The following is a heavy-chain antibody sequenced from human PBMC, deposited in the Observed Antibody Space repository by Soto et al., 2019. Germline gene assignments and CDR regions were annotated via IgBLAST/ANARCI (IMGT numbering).Heavy chain of an antibody. D-gene: IGHD1-26*01. CDR1: GFTLSSYA. Sequence: GGSLRLSCAASGFTLSSYAMSWVRQAPGKGLEWVSGISGGGDSTFYADSVKGRFIISRDNSRTTLYLQMNSLRAEDTAVYYCAKDRSGTYVGGRLDYWGQGTLVTVSS. J-gene: IGHJ4*02. CDR3: AKDRSGTYVGGRLDY. CDR2: ISGGGDST. V-gene: IGHV3-23*01.